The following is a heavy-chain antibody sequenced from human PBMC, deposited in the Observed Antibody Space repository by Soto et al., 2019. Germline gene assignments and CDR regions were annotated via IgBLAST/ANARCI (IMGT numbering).Heavy chain of an antibody. J-gene: IGHJ4*02. CDR1: GGSISSGGDY. CDR3: ARGKSIVVVPAAGFDY. Sequence: SETLSLTCTVSGGSISSGGDYWSWIRQHPGKGLEWIGYIYYSGSTYYNPSLTSRVTISVDTSKNQFSLKLSSVTAADTAVYYCARGKSIVVVPAAGFDYWGQGTLVTVSS. CDR2: IYYSGST. V-gene: IGHV4-31*03. D-gene: IGHD2-2*01.